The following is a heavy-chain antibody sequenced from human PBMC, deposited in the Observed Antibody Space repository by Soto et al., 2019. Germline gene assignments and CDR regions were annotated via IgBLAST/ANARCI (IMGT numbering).Heavy chain of an antibody. CDR2: IIPIFGTA. D-gene: IGHD3-22*01. CDR1: GHTIRELS. J-gene: IGHJ1*01. Sequence: SVKVSCKVSGHTIRELSMHWVRQASGKGLEWMGGIIPIFGTANYAQKFQGRVTITADESTSTAYMELSSLRSEDTAVYYCARSLARAFYYDSSGYYSIFLHWFQGTLVPVSS. CDR3: ARSLARAFYYDSSGYYSIFLH. V-gene: IGHV1-69*13.